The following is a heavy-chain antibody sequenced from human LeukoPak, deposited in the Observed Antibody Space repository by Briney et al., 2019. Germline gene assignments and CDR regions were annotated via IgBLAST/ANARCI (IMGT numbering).Heavy chain of an antibody. D-gene: IGHD5-12*01. CDR3: ARCYSGYDYGPVY. V-gene: IGHV1-46*01. J-gene: IGHJ4*02. Sequence: ASVKVSRKASGYIISSYYIHWVRQAPGQGLEWMGIISPSGGGTSYAQRFQGRVSVARDTSTNTVYMELSGLRSEDTAIYYCARCYSGYDYGPVYWGQGTLVTVSS. CDR1: GYIISSYY. CDR2: ISPSGGGT.